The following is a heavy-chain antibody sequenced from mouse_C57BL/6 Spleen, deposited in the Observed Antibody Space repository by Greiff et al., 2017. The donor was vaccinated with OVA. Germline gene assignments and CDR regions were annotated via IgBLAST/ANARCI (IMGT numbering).Heavy chain of an antibody. J-gene: IGHJ4*01. Sequence: EVKLVESGGGLVKPGGSLKLSCAASGFTFSSYAMSWVRQTPEKRLEWVATISDGGSYTYYPDNVKGRFTISRDIAKNNLYLQMSHLKSEDTAMYYCARRGMDGNYLHAMDYWGQGTSVTVSS. CDR3: ARRGMDGNYLHAMDY. V-gene: IGHV5-4*03. CDR2: ISDGGSYT. D-gene: IGHD2-1*01. CDR1: GFTFSSYA.